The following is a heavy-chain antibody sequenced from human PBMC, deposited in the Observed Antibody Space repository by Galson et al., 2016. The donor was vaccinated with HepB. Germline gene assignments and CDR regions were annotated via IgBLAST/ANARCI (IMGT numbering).Heavy chain of an antibody. Sequence: SLRLSCAASGFTFSDYYMSWIRQAPGKGLEWVSYISSSSSYTNYADSVKGRFTISRDNAKDSLYLQMNSLRAEDTAVYYCARPGQTYGGTFFDFWGQGTLVTVSS. V-gene: IGHV3-11*06. CDR3: ARPGQTYGGTFFDF. D-gene: IGHD1-14*01. CDR2: ISSSSSYT. CDR1: GFTFSDYY. J-gene: IGHJ4*02.